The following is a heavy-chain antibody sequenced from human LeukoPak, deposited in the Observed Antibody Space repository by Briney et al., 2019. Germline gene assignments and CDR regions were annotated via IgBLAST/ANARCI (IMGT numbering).Heavy chain of an antibody. Sequence: PGGSLRLSCAASGVTVSSNYMTWVRQAPGKGLEWVSVIYSGGTTYYADSVKGRFIISRDNSKNTLYLQMNTLRAEDTAMYYCARATDSGYGPFDSWGQGTLVTVSS. D-gene: IGHD5-12*01. CDR2: IYSGGTT. J-gene: IGHJ4*02. CDR1: GVTVSSNY. V-gene: IGHV3-66*01. CDR3: ARATDSGYGPFDS.